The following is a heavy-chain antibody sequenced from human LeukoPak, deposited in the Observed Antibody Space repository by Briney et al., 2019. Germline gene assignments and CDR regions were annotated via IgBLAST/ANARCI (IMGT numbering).Heavy chain of an antibody. V-gene: IGHV3-23*01. Sequence: GGSLRLSCAASGFTFSSYAMSWVRQAPGKGLEWVSAISGSGGSTYYADSVKGRFTISRDNSKNTLYLQMNSLRAEDTAVYYCAKDLRLLWFGELFPYYFDYWGQGTLVTVSS. CDR3: AKDLRLLWFGELFPYYFDY. CDR2: ISGSGGST. D-gene: IGHD3-10*01. CDR1: GFTFSSYA. J-gene: IGHJ4*02.